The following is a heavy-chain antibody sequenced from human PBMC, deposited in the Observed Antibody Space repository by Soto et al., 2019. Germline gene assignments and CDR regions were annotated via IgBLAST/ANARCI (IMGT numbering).Heavy chain of an antibody. CDR1: GGSISSYY. D-gene: IGHD2-2*01. CDR3: ARVPDY. Sequence: SETLSLTCTVSGGSISSYYWSWIRQPPGKGLEWIGYMYHSGSTYYSPSLKSLVTISIDRSKNQFSLKLSSVTAADTAVYYCARVPDYWGQGILVTVSS. V-gene: IGHV4-59*12. CDR2: MYHSGST. J-gene: IGHJ4*02.